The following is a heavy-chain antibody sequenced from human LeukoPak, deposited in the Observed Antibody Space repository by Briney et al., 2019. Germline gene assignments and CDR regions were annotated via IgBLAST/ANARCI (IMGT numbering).Heavy chain of an antibody. V-gene: IGHV3-21*04. CDR1: GFTFSSYS. J-gene: IGHJ3*02. CDR3: AKPRYGDHDAFDI. D-gene: IGHD4-17*01. CDR2: ISSSSSYI. Sequence: GGSLRLSCAASGFTFSSYSMNWVRQAPGKGLEWVSSISSSSSYIYYADSVKGRFTISRDNAKNSLFLQMNSLRAEDTAVYYCAKPRYGDHDAFDIWGQGTMVTVSS.